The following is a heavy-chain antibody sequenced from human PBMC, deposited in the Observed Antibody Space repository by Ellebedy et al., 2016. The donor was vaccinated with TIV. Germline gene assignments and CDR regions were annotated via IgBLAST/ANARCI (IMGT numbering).Heavy chain of an antibody. Sequence: GGSLRLSCAASGFSFSSYWMSWVRQAPGKGLEWVANIRVDGNEKYYVDSVKGRFTISRDNAKNSLYLQMKSLRAEDTALYYCATDGSYGDYLSPAHAFVFWGQGTMVTVSS. V-gene: IGHV3-7*01. CDR1: GFSFSSYW. D-gene: IGHD4-17*01. J-gene: IGHJ3*01. CDR3: ATDGSYGDYLSPAHAFVF. CDR2: IRVDGNEK.